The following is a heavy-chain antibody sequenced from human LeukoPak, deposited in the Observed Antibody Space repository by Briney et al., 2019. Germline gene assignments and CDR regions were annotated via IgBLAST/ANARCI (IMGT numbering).Heavy chain of an antibody. CDR1: GFTFSSYA. D-gene: IGHD6-19*01. Sequence: GGSLRLSCAASGFTFSSYAMHWVRQAPGKGLEWVAVISYDGSNKYYADSVKGRFTISRDNSKNTLYLQMNSLRAEDTAVYYCARANSGWYDNYFDYWGQGTLVTVSS. CDR2: ISYDGSNK. J-gene: IGHJ4*02. V-gene: IGHV3-30-3*01. CDR3: ARANSGWYDNYFDY.